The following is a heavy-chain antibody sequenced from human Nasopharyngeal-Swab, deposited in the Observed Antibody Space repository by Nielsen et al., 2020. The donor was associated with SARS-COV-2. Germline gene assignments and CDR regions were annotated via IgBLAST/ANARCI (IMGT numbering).Heavy chain of an antibody. CDR3: AIASHSYGHIGYYGMDV. Sequence: GSLRLSCAVYGGSFSGYYWSWIRQPPGKGLEWIGEINHSGSTNYNPSLKSRVTISVDTSKNQFSLKLSSVTAADTAVYYCAIASHSYGHIGYYGMDVWGPGTTVTVSS. J-gene: IGHJ6*02. D-gene: IGHD5-18*01. CDR2: INHSGST. V-gene: IGHV4-34*01. CDR1: GGSFSGYY.